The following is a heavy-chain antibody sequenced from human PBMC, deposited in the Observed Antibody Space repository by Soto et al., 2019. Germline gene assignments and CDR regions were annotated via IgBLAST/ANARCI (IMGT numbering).Heavy chain of an antibody. CDR2: IYSGGST. Sequence: GGSLRLSCAASGFSFSSYWMHWVRQAPGKGLEWVSVIYSGGSTYYADSVKGRFTISRDNSKNTLYLQMNSLRAEDTAVYYCARDRSRLVPGLVDYYYGMDVWGQGTTVTVSS. CDR1: GFSFSSYW. CDR3: ARDRSRLVPGLVDYYYGMDV. D-gene: IGHD6-6*01. V-gene: IGHV3-53*01. J-gene: IGHJ6*02.